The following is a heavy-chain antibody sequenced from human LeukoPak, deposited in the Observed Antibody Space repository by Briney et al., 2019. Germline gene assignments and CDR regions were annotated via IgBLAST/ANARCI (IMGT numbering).Heavy chain of an antibody. V-gene: IGHV1-18*01. J-gene: IGHJ4*02. CDR1: GYSFTSYG. Sequence: PGASVKVSCKASGYSFTSYGISWVREAPGRGLEWVGYISAYDGETRYAQKFQGRVTLTTDTSTGTVYMEMRRLRSDDTAVYYCARGGKNYFDFWGQGTLVTVSS. D-gene: IGHD1-26*01. CDR3: ARGGKNYFDF. CDR2: ISAYDGET.